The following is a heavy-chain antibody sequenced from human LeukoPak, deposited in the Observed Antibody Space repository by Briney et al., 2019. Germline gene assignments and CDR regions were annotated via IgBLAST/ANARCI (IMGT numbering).Heavy chain of an antibody. CDR2: ISGGSEDT. Sequence: GGSLRLSCTASGFPFGGYAMSWVRQAPGKGLEWVSSISGGSEDTYHADSVKGRFTISRDNSKSALYLQMDSLRAEDTALYYCAKGSSGYFVDLWGQGTLVTVSS. D-gene: IGHD3-22*01. V-gene: IGHV3-23*01. CDR3: AKGSSGYFVDL. J-gene: IGHJ5*02. CDR1: GFPFGGYA.